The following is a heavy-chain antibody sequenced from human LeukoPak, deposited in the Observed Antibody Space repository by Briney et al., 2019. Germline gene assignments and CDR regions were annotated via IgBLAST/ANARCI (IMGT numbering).Heavy chain of an antibody. CDR3: ASGWRFFDY. CDR1: GFTFSSHE. D-gene: IGHD6-19*01. V-gene: IGHV3-48*03. CDR2: ISSSGSTI. J-gene: IGHJ4*02. Sequence: PGGSLRLSCAASGFTFSSHEMNWVRQAPGKGLEWVSYISSSGSTIYYADSVKGRFTISRDNAKNSLYLQMNSLRAEDTAVYYCASGWRFFDYWGQGTLVTVSS.